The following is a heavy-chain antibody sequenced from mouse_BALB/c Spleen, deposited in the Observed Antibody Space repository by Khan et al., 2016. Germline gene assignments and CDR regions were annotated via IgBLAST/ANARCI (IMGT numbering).Heavy chain of an antibody. D-gene: IGHD1-1*01. CDR2: IDPSDSDT. J-gene: IGHJ3*01. CDR3: ARRGYGTCFAY. CDR1: GYTFTSYW. Sequence: QVQLQQPGTELVIPGAPVKLSCKASGYTFTSYWMNWVKQRPGRGLEWIGRIDPSDSDTHYNQKFKDKATLTVDISSSTAYIQLSSLTSEDSAVYYCARRGYGTCFAYWGQGTLVTVSA. V-gene: IGHV1-69*01.